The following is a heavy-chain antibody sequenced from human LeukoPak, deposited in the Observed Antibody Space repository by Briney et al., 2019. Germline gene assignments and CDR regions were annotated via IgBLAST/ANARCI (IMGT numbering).Heavy chain of an antibody. V-gene: IGHV4-59*01. J-gene: IGHJ4*02. Sequence: SETLSLTCTVSGGSISSYYWSWIRQPPGKGLEWIGYIYYSGSTNYNPSLKSRVTISVDASENQFSLKLSSVTAADTAVYYCARIDPEYYYDSSGYSFDYWGQGTLATVSS. CDR3: ARIDPEYYYDSSGYSFDY. CDR2: IYYSGST. D-gene: IGHD3-22*01. CDR1: GGSISSYY.